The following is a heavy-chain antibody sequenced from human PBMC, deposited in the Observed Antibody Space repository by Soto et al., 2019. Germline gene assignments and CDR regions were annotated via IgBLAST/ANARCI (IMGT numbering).Heavy chain of an antibody. D-gene: IGHD2-2*01. Sequence: QVQLVQSGAEVKKPGASVKVSCKASGYTFTSYGISWVRQAPGQGLEWMGWISAYNGNTNYAQKLQGRDTMTPATSMSTAYMELQSLRSDDTAVYYCARDIVLVPADAYYDYGMDVLGRGNTVTVSS. CDR2: ISAYNGNT. CDR3: ARDIVLVPADAYYDYGMDV. CDR1: GYTFTSYG. V-gene: IGHV1-18*01. J-gene: IGHJ6*02.